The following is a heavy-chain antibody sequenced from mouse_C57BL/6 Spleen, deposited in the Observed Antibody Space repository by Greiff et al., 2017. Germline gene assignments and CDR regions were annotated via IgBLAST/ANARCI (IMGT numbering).Heavy chain of an antibody. Sequence: EVKLQESGEGLVKPGGSLKLSCAASGFTFSSYAMSWVRQTPGKRLEWVAYISSGGDYIYYADTVKGRFTISRDNARNTLYLQMSSLKSEDTAMYYCTRTHGGFAYWGQGTLVTVSA. CDR1: GFTFSSYA. V-gene: IGHV5-9-1*02. CDR2: ISSGGDYI. CDR3: TRTHGGFAY. J-gene: IGHJ3*01.